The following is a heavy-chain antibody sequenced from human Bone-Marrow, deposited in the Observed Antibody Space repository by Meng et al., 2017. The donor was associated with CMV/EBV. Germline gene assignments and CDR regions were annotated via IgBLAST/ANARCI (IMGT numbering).Heavy chain of an antibody. Sequence: GSLRLSCAVYGGSFSGYYWSWIRQPPGKGLEWIGEINHSGSTNYNPSLKSRVTISVDTSKNQLSLKLSSVTAADTAVYYCARGRFAYGSGSHDYWGQGTLVTVSS. CDR2: INHSGST. V-gene: IGHV4-34*01. CDR1: GGSFSGYY. D-gene: IGHD3-10*01. CDR3: ARGRFAYGSGSHDY. J-gene: IGHJ4*02.